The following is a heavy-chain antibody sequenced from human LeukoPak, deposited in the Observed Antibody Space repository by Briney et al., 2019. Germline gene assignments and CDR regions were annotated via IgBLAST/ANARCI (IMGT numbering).Heavy chain of an antibody. Sequence: EXXGEINHSGSTNYYPSLKSRVTISVDTSKNQFSLRLSSVTAADTAVYYCARGRRERGRPSIDYWGQGILVTVS. CDR2: INHSGST. J-gene: IGHJ4*02. V-gene: IGHV4-34*01. D-gene: IGHD1-1*01. CDR3: ARGRRERGRPSIDY.